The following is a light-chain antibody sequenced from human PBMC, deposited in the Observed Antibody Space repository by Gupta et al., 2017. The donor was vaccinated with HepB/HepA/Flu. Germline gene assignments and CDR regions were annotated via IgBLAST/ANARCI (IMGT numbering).Light chain of an antibody. J-gene: IGKJ5*01. Sequence: IVMTQSPDSLAVFLGESATINCKCRQNVFYCKNKDFLAWYQQKPGQPPKLLISRASTRESGVPDRFSGSGSGTDFTLTISSLQAEDVAVYYCQQDDNTPITFGQGTQVEIK. V-gene: IGKV4-1*01. CDR1: QNVFYCKNKDF. CDR3: QQDDNTPIT. CDR2: RAS.